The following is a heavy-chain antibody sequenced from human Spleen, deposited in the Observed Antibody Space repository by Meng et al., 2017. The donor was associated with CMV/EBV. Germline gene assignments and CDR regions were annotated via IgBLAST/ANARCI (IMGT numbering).Heavy chain of an antibody. CDR1: GFTFSSFE. J-gene: IGHJ4*02. V-gene: IGHV3-48*03. D-gene: IGHD3-3*01. Sequence: LSLTCAASGFTFSSFEMNWVRQAPGKGLEWVSHISSRGDERYYADSVKGRFTVSRDNAKNSLFLRMNSLRVEDTAVYYCVLKAGYDWGQGTLVTVSS. CDR3: VLKAGYD. CDR2: ISSRGDER.